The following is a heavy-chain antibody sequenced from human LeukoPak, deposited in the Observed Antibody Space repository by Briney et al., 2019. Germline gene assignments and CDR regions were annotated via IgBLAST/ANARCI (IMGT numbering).Heavy chain of an antibody. CDR1: GGSISSYY. V-gene: IGHV4-59*08. CDR3: ARGILYYDILTGYLLYYFDY. J-gene: IGHJ4*02. Sequence: SETLSLTCTVSGGSISSYYWSWIRQPPGKGLEWIGYIYYSGSTNYNPYLKSRVTISVDTSKYQFSLKLSSVTAADTAVYYCARGILYYDILTGYLLYYFDYWGQGTLVTVSS. CDR2: IYYSGST. D-gene: IGHD3-9*01.